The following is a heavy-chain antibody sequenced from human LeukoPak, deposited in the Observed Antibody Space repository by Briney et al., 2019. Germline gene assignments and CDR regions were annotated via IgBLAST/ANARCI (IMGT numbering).Heavy chain of an antibody. Sequence: RRASVKVSCKASGGTFSSYAISWVRQAPGQGLEWMGGIIPIFGTANYAQKFQGRVTITTDESTSTAYMELSRLRSDDTAVCYCARGHTVTAFDYWGQGTLVTVSS. J-gene: IGHJ4*02. D-gene: IGHD4-17*01. CDR1: GGTFSSYA. CDR2: IIPIFGTA. V-gene: IGHV1-69*05. CDR3: ARGHTVTAFDY.